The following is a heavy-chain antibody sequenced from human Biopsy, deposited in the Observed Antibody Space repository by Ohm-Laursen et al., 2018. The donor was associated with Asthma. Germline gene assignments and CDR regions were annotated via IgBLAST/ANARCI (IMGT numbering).Heavy chain of an antibody. J-gene: IGHJ4*02. CDR1: RFTYE. D-gene: IGHD6-19*01. Sequence: SLRLSCTASRFTYEMHWVRQAPGKGLEWVAVISYDGGSIYYADSVKGRFTISRDNSKNTLSLQMNSLTAEDTAVYYCAREGVAGTHIEDWGQGTLVTVSS. V-gene: IGHV3-30-3*01. CDR2: ISYDGGSI. CDR3: AREGVAGTHIED.